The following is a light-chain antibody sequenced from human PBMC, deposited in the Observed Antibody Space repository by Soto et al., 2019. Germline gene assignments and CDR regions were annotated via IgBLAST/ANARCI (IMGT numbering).Light chain of an antibody. V-gene: IGLV4-60*03. CDR1: SGHSSYI. J-gene: IGLJ1*01. Sequence: QSVLTQSSSASASLGSSVKLTCTLSSGHSSYIIAWHQQQPGKAPRYLMKLEGSGSYNKGSGVPDRFSGSSSGADRYLTISILQSEDEADYYCETWDSNTHVFGTGTKLTVL. CDR2: LEGSGSY. CDR3: ETWDSNTHV.